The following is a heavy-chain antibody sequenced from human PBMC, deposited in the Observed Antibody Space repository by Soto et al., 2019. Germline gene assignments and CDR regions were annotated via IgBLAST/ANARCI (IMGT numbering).Heavy chain of an antibody. V-gene: IGHV4-59*01. CDR1: GGSISSYY. CDR2: IYYSGST. CDR3: ASHQPTEDYYYYMDV. Sequence: SETLSLTCTVSGGSISSYYWSWIRQPPGKGLEWIAYIYYSGSTNYNPSLKSRVTISVDTSKNQFSLKLSSVTAADTAVYYCASHQPTEDYYYYMDVWGKGTTVTVSS. J-gene: IGHJ6*03.